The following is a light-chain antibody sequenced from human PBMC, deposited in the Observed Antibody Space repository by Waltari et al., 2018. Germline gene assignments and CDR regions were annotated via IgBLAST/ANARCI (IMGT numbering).Light chain of an antibody. Sequence: DIQMTQTPSSLSASVGDRVTISCQASQDINNCLNWYQQKPGKAPKLLIYDASNLEKGVPSRFSGGGSGTDFTFIITSLQPEDIATYYCQQYENLPLTFGQGTRLEI. CDR2: DAS. CDR3: QQYENLPLT. V-gene: IGKV1-33*01. J-gene: IGKJ5*01. CDR1: QDINNC.